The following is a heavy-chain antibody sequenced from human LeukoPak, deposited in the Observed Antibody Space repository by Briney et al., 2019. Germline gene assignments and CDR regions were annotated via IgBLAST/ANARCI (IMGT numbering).Heavy chain of an antibody. D-gene: IGHD3-22*01. Sequence: GGSLRLSCAASGFTFSSYGMHWVRQAPGKGLEWVAVMWYDGSNKYYADSVKGRFTISRDNSKNTLYLQMNSLRAEDTAVYYCARDSDYYDSSGYLDYWGQGTLVTVSS. CDR3: ARDSDYYDSSGYLDY. J-gene: IGHJ4*02. CDR1: GFTFSSYG. CDR2: MWYDGSNK. V-gene: IGHV3-33*01.